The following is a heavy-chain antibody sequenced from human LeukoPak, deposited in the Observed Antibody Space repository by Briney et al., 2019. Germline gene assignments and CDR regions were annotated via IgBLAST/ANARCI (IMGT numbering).Heavy chain of an antibody. J-gene: IGHJ3*02. D-gene: IGHD2-2*01. Sequence: GASVKVSCKASGGTFSSYAISWVRQAPGQGLEWMGGIIPIFGTANYAQKFQGRVTITADESTSTAYMELSSLRSEDTAVYYCARDQDIVVVPAASGAFGIWGQGTMVTVSS. V-gene: IGHV1-69*13. CDR1: GGTFSSYA. CDR2: IIPIFGTA. CDR3: ARDQDIVVVPAASGAFGI.